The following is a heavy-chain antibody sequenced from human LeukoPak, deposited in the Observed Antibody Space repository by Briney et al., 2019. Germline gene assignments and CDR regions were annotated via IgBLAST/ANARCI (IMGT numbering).Heavy chain of an antibody. V-gene: IGHV4-59*01. CDR3: ARGGGYYTSGSYLGY. J-gene: IGHJ4*02. Sequence: SETLSLTCTVSGGSISSYYWSWIRQPPGKGLEWFGYIYHRGSANYNPSLKSRVAVSLDTSKNQFSLKLSSVTAADTAIYYCARGGGYYTSGSYLGYWGRGTLVTVSS. CDR2: IYHRGSA. D-gene: IGHD3-10*01. CDR1: GGSISSYY.